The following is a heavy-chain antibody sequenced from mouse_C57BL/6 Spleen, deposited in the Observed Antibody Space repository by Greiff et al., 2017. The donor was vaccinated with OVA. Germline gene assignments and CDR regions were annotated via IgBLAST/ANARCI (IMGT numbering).Heavy chain of an antibody. CDR2: IDPENGDT. Sequence: EVQLKESGAELVRPGASVKLSCTASGFNIKDDYMHWVKQRPEQGLEWIGWIDPENGDTEYASKFQGKATITADTSSNTAYLQLSSLTSEDTAVYYCTTSGFPLDYWGQGTTLTVSS. J-gene: IGHJ2*01. CDR1: GFNIKDDY. V-gene: IGHV14-4*01. CDR3: TTSGFPLDY.